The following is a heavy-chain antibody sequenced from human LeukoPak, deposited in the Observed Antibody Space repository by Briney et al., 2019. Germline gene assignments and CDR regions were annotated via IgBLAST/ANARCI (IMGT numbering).Heavy chain of an antibody. CDR3: ARGEYSSSWYKGNWFDP. CDR2: ISYDGSKK. CDR1: GFTFSSYD. Sequence: GGSLRLSCAASGFTFSSYDMHWVRQAPGKGLAWVAVISYDGSKKYYAESVKGRFTISRDNSKNTLYLQMNSLRAEDTAVYYCARGEYSSSWYKGNWFDPWGQGTLVTVSS. J-gene: IGHJ5*02. D-gene: IGHD6-13*01. V-gene: IGHV3-30*03.